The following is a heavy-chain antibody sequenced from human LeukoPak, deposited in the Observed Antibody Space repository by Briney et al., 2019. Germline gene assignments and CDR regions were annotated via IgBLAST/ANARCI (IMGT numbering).Heavy chain of an antibody. CDR1: GFTFSSYW. Sequence: GGSLRLSCAASGFTFSSYWMHWVRQAPGKGLVWVSRINSDGSSTSYADSVKGRFTISRENAKNSLYLQMNSLRAGDTAVYYCARATYSSTWYSRYFDLWGRGTLVTVSS. CDR3: ARATYSSTWYSRYFDL. V-gene: IGHV3-74*01. J-gene: IGHJ2*01. CDR2: INSDGSST. D-gene: IGHD6-13*01.